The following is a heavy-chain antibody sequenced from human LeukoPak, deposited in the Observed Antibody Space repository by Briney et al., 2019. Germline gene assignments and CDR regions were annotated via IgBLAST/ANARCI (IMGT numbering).Heavy chain of an antibody. CDR3: ARSAGSSGWYEGYYFDY. V-gene: IGHV3-7*01. CDR1: GFTFSRYW. J-gene: IGHJ4*02. CDR2: IKQDGSEK. D-gene: IGHD6-13*01. Sequence: PGGSLRLSCAASGFTFSRYWMSWVRQAPGKGLEWVANIKQDGSEKYYVDSVKGRFTISRDNAKISLYLQMNSLRAEDTAIYYCARSAGSSGWYEGYYFDYWGQGTLLTVSS.